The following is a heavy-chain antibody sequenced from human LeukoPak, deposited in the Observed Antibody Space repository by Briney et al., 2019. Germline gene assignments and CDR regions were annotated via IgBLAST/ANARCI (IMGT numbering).Heavy chain of an antibody. D-gene: IGHD3-22*01. J-gene: IGHJ3*02. Sequence: PSETLSLTCTVSGGSISSYYGSWIRQPPRKRLEGIGYIYYSGSTNYTPSLKRRVTISVDTSKNQFSLTLSSVTAADTAVYYCARSGYSDDAFDIWGQGTMVTVSS. V-gene: IGHV4-59*01. CDR3: ARSGYSDDAFDI. CDR1: GGSISSYY. CDR2: IYYSGST.